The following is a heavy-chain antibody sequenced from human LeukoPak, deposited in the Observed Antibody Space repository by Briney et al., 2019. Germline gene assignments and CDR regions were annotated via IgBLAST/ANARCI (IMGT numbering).Heavy chain of an antibody. CDR2: ISAYNGNT. V-gene: IGHV1-18*01. CDR3: ARDRVLYSSSTSCYLAY. J-gene: IGHJ4*02. D-gene: IGHD2-2*01. Sequence: ASVKVSCKASGYTFTSYGISWVRQAPGQGLEWMGWISAYNGNTNYAQKLQGRVTMTTDTSTSTAYMELRSLRSDDTAVYYCARDRVLYSSSTSCYLAYWGQGTLVTVSS. CDR1: GYTFTSYG.